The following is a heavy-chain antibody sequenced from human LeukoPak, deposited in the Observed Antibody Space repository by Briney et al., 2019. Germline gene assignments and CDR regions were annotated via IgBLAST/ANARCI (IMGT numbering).Heavy chain of an antibody. D-gene: IGHD3-22*01. CDR1: GYTFTNYG. CDR2: INTGKGNS. CDR3: ARVPLDDASGHYYPH. Sequence: GASVKVSCKTSGYTFTNYGMHWVRQAPRQSPEWMGWINTGKGNSKSSQKFQDRVTLTRDTSASTAYMELNSLSSEGTAVYYCARVPLDDASGHYYPHWGQGTLVTVSS. J-gene: IGHJ1*01. V-gene: IGHV1-3*04.